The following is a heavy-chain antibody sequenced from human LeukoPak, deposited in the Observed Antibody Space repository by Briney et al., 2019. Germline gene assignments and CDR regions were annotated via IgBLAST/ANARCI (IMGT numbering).Heavy chain of an antibody. V-gene: IGHV1-18*01. CDR2: ISTYNGNT. J-gene: IGHJ5*02. D-gene: IGHD6-19*01. CDR1: GYTFTSFG. Sequence: ASVKVSCKASGYTFTSFGLSWVRQAPGQGLEWMGWISTYNGNTNYAQNLQGRVTMTTDTSTSTAYMELRSLTSDDTAVYYCARDLRTITVAGLNWFDPWGQGTLVTVSS. CDR3: ARDLRTITVAGLNWFDP.